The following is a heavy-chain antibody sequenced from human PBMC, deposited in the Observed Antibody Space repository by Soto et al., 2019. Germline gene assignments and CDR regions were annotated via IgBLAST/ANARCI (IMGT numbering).Heavy chain of an antibody. Sequence: GGSLRLSCAAAGFTFNSYNMNWVRQAPGKGLEWVSSISYTSTYIYYADSVKGRFTISRDNAKNSLYLQITGLRAEDTAVYYCARAESPGSYPYYFDYWGQGTLVTVSS. CDR3: ARAESPGSYPYYFDY. V-gene: IGHV3-21*01. CDR2: ISYTSTYI. D-gene: IGHD1-26*01. CDR1: GFTFNSYN. J-gene: IGHJ4*02.